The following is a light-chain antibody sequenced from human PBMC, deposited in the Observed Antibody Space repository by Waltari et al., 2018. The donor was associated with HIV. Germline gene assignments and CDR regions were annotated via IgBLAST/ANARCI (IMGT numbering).Light chain of an antibody. CDR1: SSDVGHSYNF. CDR2: EVN. Sequence: QSALTQPASVSASPGQSIPISCTGTSSDVGHSYNFVTWYQRHPGKAPHLLIYEVNNRPSGVSIRFSGSKSGNTASLTISGLQAEDDADYYCSSYATSSASVVFGGGTKLTVL. CDR3: SSYATSSASVV. V-gene: IGLV2-14*01. J-gene: IGLJ2*01.